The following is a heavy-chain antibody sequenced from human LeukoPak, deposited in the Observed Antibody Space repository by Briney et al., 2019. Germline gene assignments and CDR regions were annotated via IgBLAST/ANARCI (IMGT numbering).Heavy chain of an antibody. J-gene: IGHJ4*02. CDR2: MNPNSGNT. Sequence: ASVKVSCKASGYTFTSYDINWVRQATGQGLEWMGWMNPNSGNTGYAQKFQGRVTMTRNTSISTAYMELSSLRSDDTAVYYCARPSGRIAVAGTGLFDYWGQGTLVTVSS. CDR3: ARPSGRIAVAGTGLFDY. CDR1: GYTFTSYD. D-gene: IGHD6-19*01. V-gene: IGHV1-8*01.